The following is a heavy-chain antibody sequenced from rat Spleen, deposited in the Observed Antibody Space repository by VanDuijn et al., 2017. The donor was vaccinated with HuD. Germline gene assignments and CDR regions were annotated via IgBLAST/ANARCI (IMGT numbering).Heavy chain of an antibody. V-gene: IGHV5-7*01. D-gene: IGHD1-11*01. CDR3: ARHGGGYGWFAY. Sequence: EVQLVESGGGLVQPGRSLKLSCAASGFTFSDYNMAWVRQAPKKGLEWVATISYDGSSTYYRDSVKGRFTISRDNAKSTLYLQMDSLRSEDTATYYCARHGGGYGWFAYWGQGVMVTVSS. CDR2: ISYDGSST. CDR1: GFTFSDYN. J-gene: IGHJ2*01.